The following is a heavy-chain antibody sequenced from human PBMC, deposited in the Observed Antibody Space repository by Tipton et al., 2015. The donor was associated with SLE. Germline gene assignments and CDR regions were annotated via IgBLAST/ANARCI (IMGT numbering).Heavy chain of an antibody. D-gene: IGHD3-10*01. CDR2: IYQSGST. J-gene: IGHJ3*01. Sequence: TLSLTCTVSGYSIRSGYYWGWIRQSPGKGLEWIGSIYQSGSTYYKPSLRSRVTISVDTSKNQFSLNLTSVTASDTAVYYCARLGGSGTALDVWGQGTLVTVSA. CDR1: GYSIRSGYY. V-gene: IGHV4-38-2*02. CDR3: ARLGGSGTALDV.